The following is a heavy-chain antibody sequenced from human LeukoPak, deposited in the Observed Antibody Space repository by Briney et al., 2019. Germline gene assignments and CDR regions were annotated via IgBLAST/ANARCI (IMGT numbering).Heavy chain of an antibody. CDR1: GGSISSSSYY. J-gene: IGHJ1*01. CDR2: IYYSGST. Sequence: PSETLSLTCTVSGGSISSSSYYWGWIRQPPGKGLEWIGSIYYSGSTYYNPSLKSRVTISVDTSKNQFSLKLSSVTAADTAVYYCARRYTSGSKSFRYWGQGTLVTVSS. CDR3: ARRYTSGSKSFRY. V-gene: IGHV4-39*01. D-gene: IGHD6-19*01.